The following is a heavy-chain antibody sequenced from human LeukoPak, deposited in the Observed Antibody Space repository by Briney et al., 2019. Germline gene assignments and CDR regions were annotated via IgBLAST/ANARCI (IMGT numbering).Heavy chain of an antibody. CDR2: IYHSGST. D-gene: IGHD3-3*01. Sequence: PSETLSLTCAVSGYSISSGYYWGWIRQPPGKGLEWIGSIYHSGSTYYDPSLKSRVTISVDTSKNQFSLKLSSVTAADTAVYYCARPGYDFWSGTPRLNYYYYMDVWGKGTTVTVSS. V-gene: IGHV4-38-2*01. CDR1: GYSISSGYY. J-gene: IGHJ6*03. CDR3: ARPGYDFWSGTPRLNYYYYMDV.